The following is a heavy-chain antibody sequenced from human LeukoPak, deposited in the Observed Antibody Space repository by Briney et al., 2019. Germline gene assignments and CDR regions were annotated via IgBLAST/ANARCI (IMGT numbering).Heavy chain of an antibody. Sequence: PSETLSLTCTVSGGSISSGGYYWSWIRQPPGKGLEWIGYIYHSGSTYYNPSLKSRVTISVDRSKNQFSLKLSSVTAADTAVYYCARGRHDILTGSPIDYWGQGTLVTVSS. D-gene: IGHD3-9*01. V-gene: IGHV4-30-2*01. CDR1: GGSISSGGYY. CDR2: IYHSGST. CDR3: ARGRHDILTGSPIDY. J-gene: IGHJ4*02.